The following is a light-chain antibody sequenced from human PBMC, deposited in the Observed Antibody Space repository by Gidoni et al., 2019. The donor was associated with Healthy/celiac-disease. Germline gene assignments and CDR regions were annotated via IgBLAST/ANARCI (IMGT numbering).Light chain of an antibody. V-gene: IGKV3-11*01. J-gene: IGKJ2*01. CDR3: QQRSNWPRT. CDR1: QSVSSY. Sequence: EVVFTQSPATLSLSPGERATLSCRASQSVSSYLAWYQQKPGQAPRLLIYDASSRATGIPARFSGSGPGTDFTLTISSLEPEDFAVYYCQQRSNWPRTFGQGTKLEIK. CDR2: DAS.